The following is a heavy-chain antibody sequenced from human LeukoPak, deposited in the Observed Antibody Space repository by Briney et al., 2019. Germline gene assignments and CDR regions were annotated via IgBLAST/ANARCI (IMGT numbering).Heavy chain of an antibody. V-gene: IGHV4-34*01. Sequence: SETLSLTCAVYGGSFSGYYWSWIRQPPGKGLEWIGEINHSGSTNYNPSLKSRVTISVDTSKDQFSLKLSSVTAADTAVYYCARERGSDYWGQGTLVTVSS. D-gene: IGHD3-16*01. CDR1: GGSFSGYY. CDR3: ARERGSDY. CDR2: INHSGST. J-gene: IGHJ4*02.